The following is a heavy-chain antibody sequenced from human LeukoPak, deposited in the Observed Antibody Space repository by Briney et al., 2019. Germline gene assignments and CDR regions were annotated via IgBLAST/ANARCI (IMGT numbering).Heavy chain of an antibody. V-gene: IGHV3-15*04. CDR3: ATYSSGWKFEH. Sequence: GGSVTLSCAASGFIFKNAWMTWVGQAAGRGRAGVGRIETKTSGGTPDYAAPARGRFIISRDDSNSTLHLQMDNLNTEDAGVYYCATYSSGWKFEHWGQGTLVSVSS. D-gene: IGHD6-19*01. CDR1: GFIFKNAW. CDR2: IETKTSGGTP. J-gene: IGHJ4*02.